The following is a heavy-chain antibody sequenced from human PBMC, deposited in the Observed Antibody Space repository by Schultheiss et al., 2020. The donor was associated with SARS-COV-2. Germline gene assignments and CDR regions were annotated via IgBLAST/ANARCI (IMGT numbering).Heavy chain of an antibody. D-gene: IGHD2-2*01. Sequence: SETLSLTCTVSGGSISSGGYYWSWIRQHPGKGLEWIGYIYYSGSTYYNPSLKSRVTISVDTSKNQFSLKLSSVTAADTAVYYCARGPHIVVVPAVFDYWGQGTLVTVSS. CDR3: ARGPHIVVVPAVFDY. V-gene: IGHV4-31*03. CDR1: GGSISSGGYY. J-gene: IGHJ4*02. CDR2: IYYSGST.